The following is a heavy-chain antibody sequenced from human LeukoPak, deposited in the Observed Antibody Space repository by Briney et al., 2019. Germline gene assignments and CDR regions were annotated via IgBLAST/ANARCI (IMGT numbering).Heavy chain of an antibody. CDR1: GFTFSTYW. Sequence: GGSLRLSCAASGFTFSTYWMHWVRQAPGTGLVWVSRINSDGSSTTYADSVKGRFTISRDNAKNTLSLQMNSLRAEDTAVYYCTRQQLDASDIWGPGTMVTVSS. J-gene: IGHJ3*02. D-gene: IGHD6-13*01. CDR2: INSDGSST. CDR3: TRQQLDASDI. V-gene: IGHV3-74*01.